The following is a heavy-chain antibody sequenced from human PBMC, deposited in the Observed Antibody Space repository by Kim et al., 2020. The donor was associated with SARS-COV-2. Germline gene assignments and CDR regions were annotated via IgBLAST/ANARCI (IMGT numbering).Heavy chain of an antibody. Sequence: ASVKVSCKASGYTFTSYAMNWVRQAPGQGLEWMGWINTNTENPTYAQGFTGRFVFSLDTSVSTAYLQISSLKAEDTAVYYCARDPRITIFGVVVKGDAFDIWGQGTMVTVSS. CDR2: INTNTENP. D-gene: IGHD3-3*01. J-gene: IGHJ3*02. CDR3: ARDPRITIFGVVVKGDAFDI. V-gene: IGHV7-4-1*02. CDR1: GYTFTSYA.